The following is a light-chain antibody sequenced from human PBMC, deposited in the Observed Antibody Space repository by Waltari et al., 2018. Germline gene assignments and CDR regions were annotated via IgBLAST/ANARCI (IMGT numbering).Light chain of an antibody. CDR2: DAS. Sequence: EIVLTQSPATLSLSQGARATLSCRASQRVSTFLVWYQQKPGQSPRLLIYDASTRASGIPARFSGSGSGRDFTLTISSLEPEDFAVYYCQQRSSWPRLTFGGGTKVEI. CDR1: QRVSTF. CDR3: QQRSSWPRLT. V-gene: IGKV3-11*02. J-gene: IGKJ4*01.